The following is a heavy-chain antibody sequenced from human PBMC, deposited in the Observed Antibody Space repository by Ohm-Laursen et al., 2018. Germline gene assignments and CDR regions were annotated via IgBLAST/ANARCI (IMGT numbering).Heavy chain of an antibody. V-gene: IGHV1-69*13. Sequence: VASVKVSCKASGGTFSSYAISWVRQAPGQGLEWMGGIIPIFGTANYAQKFQGRVTITADESTSTAYMELSSLRSEDTAVYYCARGAIVLMVYASYYGMDVWGQGTTVTVSS. CDR1: GGTFSSYA. J-gene: IGHJ6*02. CDR2: IIPIFGTA. CDR3: ARGAIVLMVYASYYGMDV. D-gene: IGHD2-8*01.